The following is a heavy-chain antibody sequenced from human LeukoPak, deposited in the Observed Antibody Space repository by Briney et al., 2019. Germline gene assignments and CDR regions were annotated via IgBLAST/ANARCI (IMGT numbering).Heavy chain of an antibody. V-gene: IGHV3-23*01. Sequence: GGSLRLPCAASGFTFSSYAMSWVRQAPGKGLEWVSAISGSGGSTYYADSVKGRFTISRDNSKNTLYLQMNSLRAEDTAVYYCAKGANWGWDPVLRYFDYWGQGTLVTVSS. CDR2: ISGSGGST. D-gene: IGHD7-27*01. CDR1: GFTFSSYA. CDR3: AKGANWGWDPVLRYFDY. J-gene: IGHJ4*02.